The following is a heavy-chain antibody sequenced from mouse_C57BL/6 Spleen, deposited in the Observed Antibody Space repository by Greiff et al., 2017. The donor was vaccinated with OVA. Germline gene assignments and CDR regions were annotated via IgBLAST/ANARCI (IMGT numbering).Heavy chain of an antibody. J-gene: IGHJ2*01. CDR1: GFTFSSYA. CDR3: ARVSPSTMRVYFDY. CDR2: ISDGGSYT. Sequence: MLVESGGGLVKPGGSLKLSCAASGFTFSSYAMSWVRQTPEKRLEWVATISDGGSYTYYPDNVKGRFTISRDNAKNNLYLQMSHLKSEDTAMYYCARVSPSTMRVYFDYWGQGTTLTVSS. V-gene: IGHV5-4*03. D-gene: IGHD2-4*01.